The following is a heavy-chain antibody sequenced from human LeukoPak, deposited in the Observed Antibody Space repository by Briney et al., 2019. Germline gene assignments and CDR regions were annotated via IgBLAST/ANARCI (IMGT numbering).Heavy chain of an antibody. J-gene: IGHJ6*02. CDR1: GYTFTSYY. V-gene: IGHV1-46*01. CDR3: ARGAGYSSSWPPSYYYYGMDV. CDR2: INPSGGST. Sequence: GASVNVSCKASGYTFTSYYMHWVRQAPGQGLEWMGIINPSGGSTSYAQKFQGRVTMTRDTSTSTVYMELSSLRSEDTAVYYCARGAGYSSSWPPSYYYYGMDVWGQGTTVTVSS. D-gene: IGHD6-13*01.